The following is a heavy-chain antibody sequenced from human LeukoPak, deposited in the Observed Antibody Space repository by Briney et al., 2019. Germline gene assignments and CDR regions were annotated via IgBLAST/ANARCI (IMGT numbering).Heavy chain of an antibody. CDR1: GVSISSSYYY. V-gene: IGHV4-39*02. D-gene: IGHD3-22*01. Sequence: SETLSLTCTVSGVSISSSYYYWGWIRQPPGKGLEWIGSVYYSGSTYYNPSLKSRVTISVDTSKNQFSLKLSSVTAADTAVYYCARDQYYYDSSGDAFDIWGQGTMVTVSS. CDR2: VYYSGST. J-gene: IGHJ3*02. CDR3: ARDQYYYDSSGDAFDI.